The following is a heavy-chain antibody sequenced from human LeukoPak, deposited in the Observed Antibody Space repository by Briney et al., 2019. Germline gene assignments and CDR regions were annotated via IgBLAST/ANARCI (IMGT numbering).Heavy chain of an antibody. CDR1: GFTFSSYS. J-gene: IGHJ4*02. Sequence: GGSLRLSCAASGFTFSSYSMNWVRQAPGKGLEWVSSISSSSTYIYYADSVKGRFTISRGNARNSLYLQMNSLRAEDTAVYYCARSYSSSWYYFDYWGQGTLVTVSS. CDR3: ARSYSSSWYYFDY. CDR2: ISSSSTYI. V-gene: IGHV3-21*01. D-gene: IGHD6-13*01.